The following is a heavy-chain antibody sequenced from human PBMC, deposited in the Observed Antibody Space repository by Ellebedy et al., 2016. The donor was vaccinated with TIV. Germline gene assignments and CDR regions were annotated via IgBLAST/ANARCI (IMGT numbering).Heavy chain of an antibody. CDR2: TYYRSKWYN. V-gene: IGHV6-1*01. J-gene: IGHJ4*02. Sequence: LRLSXAISGDSVSSNSAAWNWIRQSPSRGLEWLGRTYYRSKWYNDYAVSVKSRITINPDTSKNQFSLQLNSVTPEDTAVYYCARDWVREDYDFWSGHDYWGQGTLVTVSS. CDR3: ARDWVREDYDFWSGHDY. D-gene: IGHD3-3*01. CDR1: GDSVSSNSAA.